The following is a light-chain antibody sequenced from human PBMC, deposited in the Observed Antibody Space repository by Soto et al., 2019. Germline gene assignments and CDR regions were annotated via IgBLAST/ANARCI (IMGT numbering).Light chain of an antibody. J-gene: IGLJ2*01. V-gene: IGLV1-44*01. Sequence: QSVLTQPPSVSATPGQGVTLSCSGGDSNIGSTAVNWYQQVPGTAPKLLIYSSNQRPSWVPDRISGSKSGASASLAISGLQSEDEADYYCAAGDDDLHVWLFGGGTKLTVL. CDR2: SSN. CDR1: DSNIGSTA. CDR3: AAGDDDLHVWL.